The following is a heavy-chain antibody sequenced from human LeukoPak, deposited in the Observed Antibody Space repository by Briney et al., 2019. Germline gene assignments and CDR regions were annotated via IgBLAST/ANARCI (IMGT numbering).Heavy chain of an antibody. D-gene: IGHD3-10*01. J-gene: IGHJ4*02. CDR1: GFTFSSYG. CDR3: AKEGQRSSGSYYVY. Sequence: GGSLRLSCATSGFTFSSYGMHWVRQAPGKGLEWVAFIRNDGSTKYFADSVKGRFTISRDNSKNTLYLQMNSLRAEDTAVYYCAKEGQRSSGSYYVYWGQGTLVTVSS. V-gene: IGHV3-30*02. CDR2: IRNDGSTK.